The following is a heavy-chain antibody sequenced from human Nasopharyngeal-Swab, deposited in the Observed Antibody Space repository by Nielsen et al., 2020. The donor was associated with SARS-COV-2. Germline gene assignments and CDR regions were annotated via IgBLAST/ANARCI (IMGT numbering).Heavy chain of an antibody. Sequence: SKTLSLTCAVSGGSISSSNWWSWIRQPPGKGLEWIGEINHSGSTNYNPSLKSRVTISVDTSKNQFSLKLSSVTAADTAVYYCARFGFFGSPNYYYFYGLDVWGQGTTVTVSS. J-gene: IGHJ6*02. V-gene: IGHV4-4*02. CDR2: INHSGST. CDR3: ARFGFFGSPNYYYFYGLDV. D-gene: IGHD3-16*01. CDR1: GGSISSSNW.